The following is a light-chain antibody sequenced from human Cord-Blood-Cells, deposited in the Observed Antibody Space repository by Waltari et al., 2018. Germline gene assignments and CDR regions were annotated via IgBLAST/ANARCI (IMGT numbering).Light chain of an antibody. CDR1: QSVLYSSNNKRY. Sequence: DIVMTQSPDSLAGSLGEKATINCKCSQSVLYSSNNKRYLAWYQQKPRQPPKLLIYWASTRESGVPDRFSGSGSGTDFTLTISSLQAEDVAVYYCQQYYSTPLTFGGGTKVEIK. CDR3: QQYYSTPLT. CDR2: WAS. J-gene: IGKJ4*01. V-gene: IGKV4-1*01.